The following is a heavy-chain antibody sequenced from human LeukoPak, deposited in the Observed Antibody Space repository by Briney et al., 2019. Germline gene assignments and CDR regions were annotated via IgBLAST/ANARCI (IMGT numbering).Heavy chain of an antibody. V-gene: IGHV5-51*01. CDR2: IYPDDSDT. CDR1: GYSFTSYW. J-gene: IGHJ4*02. D-gene: IGHD3-3*01. Sequence: GESLKISCKGSGYSFTSYWIGWVRQMPGRGLEWMGIIYPDDSDTRYSPSFQGQVTISADKSISTAYLQWSSLKASDTAMYYCARQKSAYDSEFDYWGQGTLVIVSS. CDR3: ARQKSAYDSEFDY.